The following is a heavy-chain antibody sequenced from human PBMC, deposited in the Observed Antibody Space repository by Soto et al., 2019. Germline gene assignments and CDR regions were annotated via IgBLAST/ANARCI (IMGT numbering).Heavy chain of an antibody. CDR1: GFTFSSYW. V-gene: IGHV3-7*03. CDR2: IKQDGSEK. J-gene: IGHJ4*02. CDR3: ARVHYDFWSGPYCFGY. Sequence: EVQLVESGGGLGQPGGSLRLSCAASGFTFSSYWMSWVRQAPGKGLEWVANIKQDGSEKYYVDSVKGRFTISRDNAKNSLYLQMNSRRSEDTAVYYCARVHYDFWSGPYCFGYWGQGTLVTVSS. D-gene: IGHD3-3*01.